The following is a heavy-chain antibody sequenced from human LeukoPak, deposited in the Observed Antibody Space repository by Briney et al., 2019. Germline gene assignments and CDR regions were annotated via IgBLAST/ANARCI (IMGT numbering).Heavy chain of an antibody. CDR1: GFTVSSNQ. D-gene: IGHD3-22*01. J-gene: IGHJ4*02. Sequence: GGSLRLSCAASGFTVSSNQMSWVRQVPGKGLEWVSGISWNSGNIVYADSVKGRFTISRDNAKKSLYLQMDSLRAEDTALYYCAKDIGPLTYYYDSSGYSGAFEYWGQGTLVTVSS. CDR2: ISWNSGNI. CDR3: AKDIGPLTYYYDSSGYSGAFEY. V-gene: IGHV3-9*01.